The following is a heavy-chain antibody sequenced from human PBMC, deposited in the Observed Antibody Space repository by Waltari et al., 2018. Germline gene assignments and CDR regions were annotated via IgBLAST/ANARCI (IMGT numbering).Heavy chain of an antibody. Sequence: EVHLVQSGGGLVQPGGSLRLSCAASGFTFGNYWMNWVRPAPGKGVEGVSNKNSAGSEIHNVDSMRGRLTISRDNTENALSLQMNSLRAEDTAIYYCARGLYDTSGCLDYWGQGTLVAVSS. V-gene: IGHV3-7*03. CDR1: GFTFGNYW. D-gene: IGHD3-22*01. CDR3: ARGLYDTSGCLDY. CDR2: KNSAGSEI. J-gene: IGHJ4*02.